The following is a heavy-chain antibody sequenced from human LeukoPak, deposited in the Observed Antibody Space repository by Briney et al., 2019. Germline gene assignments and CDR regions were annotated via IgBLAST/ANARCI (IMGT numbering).Heavy chain of an antibody. D-gene: IGHD6-6*01. J-gene: IGHJ3*02. CDR2: ISSSGSTI. CDR3: ARGRIAARLGAFDI. CDR1: GFTFSDYY. V-gene: IGHV3-11*04. Sequence: GGSLRLSCAASGFTFSDYYMGWIRQAPGKGLEWVSYISSSGSTIYYADSVKGRFTISRDNAKNSLYLQMNSLRAEDTAVYYCARGRIAARLGAFDIWGQGTMVTVSS.